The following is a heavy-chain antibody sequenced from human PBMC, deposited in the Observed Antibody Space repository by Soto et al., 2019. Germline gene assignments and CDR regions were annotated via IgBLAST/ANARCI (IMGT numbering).Heavy chain of an antibody. V-gene: IGHV2-26*01. CDR2: IFSNDEK. D-gene: IGHD6-19*01. J-gene: IGHJ5*02. CDR1: GFSLSNAKMG. CDR3: ARGRSGWFLFDA. Sequence: QVTLKESGPVLVRPTETLTLTCTVSGFSLSNAKMGVSWIRQPPGKALEWLAHIFSNDEKSYNTSLQNRLTIPEDTPKGQVVLTMTNTGPAGPATYFCARGRSGWFLFDAWGQGTLVTVSS.